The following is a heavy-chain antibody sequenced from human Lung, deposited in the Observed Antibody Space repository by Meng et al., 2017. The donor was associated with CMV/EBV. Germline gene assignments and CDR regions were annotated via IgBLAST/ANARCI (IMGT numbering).Heavy chain of an antibody. CDR3: ARDIRGSDYYYGMDV. V-gene: IGHV3-21*01. Sequence: GEXXTISCAAFEFTFSSYRMNWVRQAPGKGLEWVSFISSTSAYIDYADSVKGRFTISRDNARNSLFLQMNSLRAEDTAVYYCARDIRGSDYYYGMDVWGQGXTVTVSS. CDR1: EFTFSSYR. CDR2: ISSTSAYI. J-gene: IGHJ6*02. D-gene: IGHD3-10*01.